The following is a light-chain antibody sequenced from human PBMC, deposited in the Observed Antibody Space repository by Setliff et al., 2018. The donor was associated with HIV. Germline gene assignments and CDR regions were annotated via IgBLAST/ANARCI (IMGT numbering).Light chain of an antibody. CDR2: DVS. CDR1: SSDIGGYNY. CDR3: SSYTSSSKV. Sequence: QSALTQPASVSGSPGQSITISCTGTSSDIGGYNYVSWYQQHPGKAPKLMIYDVSKRPSGVSNHFSGSKSGNTASLTISGLQAEDEADYYCSSYTSSSKVFGGGTKVTVL. J-gene: IGLJ2*01. V-gene: IGLV2-14*01.